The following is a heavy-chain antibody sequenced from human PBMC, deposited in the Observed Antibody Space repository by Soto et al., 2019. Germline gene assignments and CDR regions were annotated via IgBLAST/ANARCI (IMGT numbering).Heavy chain of an antibody. CDR2: IFYSGSA. J-gene: IGHJ3*01. CDR1: GGSISSNFHY. V-gene: IGHV4-39*01. Sequence: QLQLQESGPGLVKPSETLSLTCTVSGGSISSNFHYWNWIRQPPGKGLEWIGRIFYSGSAYHNPSLKSRLTMSVDTSRNQFSLKLNSVTAADTAFYYCARASGSWSLWAFDLWGQGTLVTVSS. CDR3: ARASGSWSLWAFDL. D-gene: IGHD6-13*01.